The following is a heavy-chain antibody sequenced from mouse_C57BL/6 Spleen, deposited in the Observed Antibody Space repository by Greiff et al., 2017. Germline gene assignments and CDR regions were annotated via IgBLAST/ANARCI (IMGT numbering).Heavy chain of an antibody. J-gene: IGHJ4*01. D-gene: IGHD1-3*01. Sequence: VKLVESGAELAKPGASVKLSCKASGYTFTSYWMHWVKQRPGQGLEWIGYINPSSGYTKYNQKFKGKATLTADKSSSTAYMQLSSLTSEDSAVYFCASNSYYAMDYWGQGTSVTVSA. CDR2: INPSSGYT. V-gene: IGHV1-7*01. CDR1: GYTFTSYW. CDR3: ASNSYYAMDY.